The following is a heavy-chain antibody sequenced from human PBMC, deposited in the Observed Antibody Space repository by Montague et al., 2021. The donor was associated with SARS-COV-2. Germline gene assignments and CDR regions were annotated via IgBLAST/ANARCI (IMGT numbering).Heavy chain of an antibody. CDR1: GFTFSSYA. Sequence: SRRLSWSASGFTFSSYAMHWVRQAPGKGLEWVAVISYDGSNKYYVDSVKGRFTISRDNSKNTLYLQMNSLRAEDTAVYYCASLGPYDSSGYFIPEGGMDVWGQGTTVTVSS. J-gene: IGHJ6*02. V-gene: IGHV3-30*04. CDR3: ASLGPYDSSGYFIPEGGMDV. D-gene: IGHD3-22*01. CDR2: ISYDGSNK.